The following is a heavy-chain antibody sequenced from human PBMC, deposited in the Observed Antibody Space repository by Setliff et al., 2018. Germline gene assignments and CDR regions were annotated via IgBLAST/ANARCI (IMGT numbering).Heavy chain of an antibody. J-gene: IGHJ4*02. V-gene: IGHV4-61*02. CDR2: IFPTGTT. CDR1: GDSITSGSVY. Sequence: SETLSLTCTVSGDSITSGSVYWSWIRQPAGKGLEWIGRIFPTGTTNYNPDLKSRVTMSVDTSKKRFSLMLRSVTAADTAIYYCARNWRDSGYDYWGQGTLVTVSS. CDR3: ARNWRDSGYDY. D-gene: IGHD5-12*01.